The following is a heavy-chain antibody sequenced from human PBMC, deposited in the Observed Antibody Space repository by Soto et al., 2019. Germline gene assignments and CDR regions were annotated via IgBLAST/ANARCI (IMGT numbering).Heavy chain of an antibody. V-gene: IGHV5-10-1*01. D-gene: IGHD3-22*01. Sequence: GGSLKISCKGSGYSFAGYWITRGRQKPGKGPVWMGRIDPSDSQTYYSPSFRGHVTISVTKSITTVFLQWSSLRASDTAMYYCARQIYDSDTGPNFQYYFDSWGQGTPVTVSS. CDR2: IDPSDSQT. CDR1: GYSFAGYW. J-gene: IGHJ4*02. CDR3: ARQIYDSDTGPNFQYYFDS.